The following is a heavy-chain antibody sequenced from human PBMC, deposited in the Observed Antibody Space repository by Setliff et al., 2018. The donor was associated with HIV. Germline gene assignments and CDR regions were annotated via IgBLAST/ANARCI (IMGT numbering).Heavy chain of an antibody. CDR3: ARGDGYRSNDAYYDTGMDV. CDR2: IYNSGYS. D-gene: IGHD5-12*01. Sequence: SETLSLTCKVSGASISSYYWSWVRQPPGKGLEWIGYIYNSGYSNSKPSLKSRVTMSLDTAKNQFSLELTSVTAADTAVYFCARGDGYRSNDAYYDTGMDVWGQGITVTVSS. V-gene: IGHV4-59*01. J-gene: IGHJ6*02. CDR1: GASISSYY.